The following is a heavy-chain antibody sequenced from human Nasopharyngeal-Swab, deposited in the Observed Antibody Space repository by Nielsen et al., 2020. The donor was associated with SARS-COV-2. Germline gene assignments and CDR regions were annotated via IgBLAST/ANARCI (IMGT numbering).Heavy chain of an antibody. CDR3: ARVVAVAGTRRYFDY. CDR2: IYYSGST. V-gene: IGHV4-39*01. D-gene: IGHD6-19*01. Sequence: WIRQPPGKGLERIGSIYYSGSTYYNPSLKSRVTISVDTSKNQFSLKLSSVTAADTAVYYCARVVAVAGTRRYFDYWGQGTLVTVSS. J-gene: IGHJ4*02.